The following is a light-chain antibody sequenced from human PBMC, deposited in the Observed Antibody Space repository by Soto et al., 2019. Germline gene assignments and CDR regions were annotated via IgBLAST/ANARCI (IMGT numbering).Light chain of an antibody. J-gene: IGKJ2*01. V-gene: IGKV1-5*03. CDR2: KAS. Sequence: IQMTQSPSTLSASVGGSVTITCRASESISRSLAWYEQKPGQAPKLLIYKASTLESGVPTSFSGSGFGTDFTLTISSLQPDDFATYYCQLYSSYSFTCGQGTKLEIK. CDR1: ESISRS. CDR3: QLYSSYSFT.